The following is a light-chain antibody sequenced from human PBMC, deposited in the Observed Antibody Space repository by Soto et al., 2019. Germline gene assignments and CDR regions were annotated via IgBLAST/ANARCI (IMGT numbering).Light chain of an antibody. J-gene: IGKJ4*01. CDR3: QQRSNWKLT. CDR2: DAS. CDR1: QSVSSY. V-gene: IGKV3-11*01. Sequence: EIVLTQSPATLSLSPGERATLSCRASQSVSSYLAWYQQKPGRAPRLLIYDASNRATGIPARFSGSGSGTDFTLTISSLEPEDFAVYYCQQRSNWKLTFGGGTKV.